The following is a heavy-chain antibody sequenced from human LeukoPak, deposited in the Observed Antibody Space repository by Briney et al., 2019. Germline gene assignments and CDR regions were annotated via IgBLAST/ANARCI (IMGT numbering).Heavy chain of an antibody. Sequence: GGSLRLSCAVSGFMFREYGMHWVRKAPGKGLEWVAVISYDGSNKYYADSVKGRFTISRDNSKNTLYLQMNSLRAEDTAVYYCARAGAVAGYFDYWGQGTLVTVSS. CDR2: ISYDGSNK. J-gene: IGHJ4*02. V-gene: IGHV3-30*19. CDR1: GFMFREYG. D-gene: IGHD6-19*01. CDR3: ARAGAVAGYFDY.